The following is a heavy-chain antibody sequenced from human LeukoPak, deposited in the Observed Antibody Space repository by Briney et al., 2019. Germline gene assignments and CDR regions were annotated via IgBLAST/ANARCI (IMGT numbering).Heavy chain of an antibody. CDR2: IIPIFGTA. J-gene: IGHJ4*02. CDR1: GGTFSSYA. CDR3: ASGKRVRLGELSSRHPYYFDY. D-gene: IGHD3-16*02. V-gene: IGHV1-69*13. Sequence: SVKVSCKASGGTFSSYAISWVRQAPGQGLEWMGGIIPIFGTANYAQKFQGRVTITADESTSTAYMELSSLRSEDTAVYYCASGKRVRLGELSSRHPYYFDYWGQGTLVTVSS.